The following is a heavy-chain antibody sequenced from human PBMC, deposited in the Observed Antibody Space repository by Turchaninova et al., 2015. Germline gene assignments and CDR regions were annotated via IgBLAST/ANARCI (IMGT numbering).Heavy chain of an antibody. CDR2: IYYSGST. V-gene: IGHV4-39*01. CDR1: GGSISSSRYH. CDR3: GRRDTGSYNGFDP. J-gene: IGHJ5*02. D-gene: IGHD6-6*01. Sequence: QLQLQESGPGLVKPSATLSLTCTVSGGSISSSRYHWDGYRQPPGKGLEWIGNIYYSGSTYYNPSLKSRVTISVDTSKNQFSLKLSSVIAADTAVYYCGRRDTGSYNGFDPWGQGTLVTVSS.